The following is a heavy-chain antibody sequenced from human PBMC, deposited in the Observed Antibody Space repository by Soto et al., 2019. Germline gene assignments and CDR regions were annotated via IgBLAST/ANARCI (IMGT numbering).Heavy chain of an antibody. V-gene: IGHV3-48*03. J-gene: IGHJ6*02. CDR3: ATTLTYWNAMDV. Sequence: ILSCSASGLTFSSFQMNWVRQAPGKGLEWVSYISNNGITTYYADSVKGRFTISRDNGKNSLYLQMNSLRAEDTAVYYCATTLTYWNAMDVWGQGTTVTVSS. CDR2: ISNNGITT. D-gene: IGHD4-17*01. CDR1: GLTFSSFQ.